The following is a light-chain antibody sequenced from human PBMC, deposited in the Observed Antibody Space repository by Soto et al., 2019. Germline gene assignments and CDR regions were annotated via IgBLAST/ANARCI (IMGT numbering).Light chain of an antibody. CDR3: SSYAGANRV. V-gene: IGLV2-8*01. Sequence: QSALPQPPSASGSPGQSVTISCTGTSSDVGDNNYVSWYQQHPGKAPKLMIYEVTKRPSGVPYRFSGSKSGNTASLTVSGFQAEDEADYYCSSYAGANRVFGTGTKVTVL. CDR2: EVT. J-gene: IGLJ1*01. CDR1: SSDVGDNNY.